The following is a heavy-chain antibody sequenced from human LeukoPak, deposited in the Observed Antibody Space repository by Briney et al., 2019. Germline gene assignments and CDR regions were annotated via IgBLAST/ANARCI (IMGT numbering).Heavy chain of an antibody. J-gene: IGHJ6*03. CDR1: GYTFTSCD. CDR3: ARGRAYSEYYYYYYMDV. V-gene: IGHV1-8*01. CDR2: MNPNSGNT. Sequence: GASVKVSCKASGYTFTSCDINWVRQATGQGLEWMGWMNPNSGNTGYAQKFQGRVTMTRNTSISTAYMELSSLRSEDTAVYYCARGRAYSEYYYYYYMDVWGKGTTVTVSS. D-gene: IGHD5-18*01.